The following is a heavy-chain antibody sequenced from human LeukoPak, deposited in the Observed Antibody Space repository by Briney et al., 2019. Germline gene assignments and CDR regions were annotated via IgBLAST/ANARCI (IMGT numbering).Heavy chain of an antibody. V-gene: IGHV4-34*01. CDR1: GGSFSGYY. Sequence: SETLSLTCAVYGGSFSGYYWSWIRQPPGKGLEWIGEINHSGSTNYNPSLKSRVTISVDTSKNQFSLKLSSVTAADTAVYYCARFYCTNGVCLIGFDPWAQGTLVTVSS. D-gene: IGHD2-8*01. CDR3: ARFYCTNGVCLIGFDP. CDR2: INHSGST. J-gene: IGHJ5*02.